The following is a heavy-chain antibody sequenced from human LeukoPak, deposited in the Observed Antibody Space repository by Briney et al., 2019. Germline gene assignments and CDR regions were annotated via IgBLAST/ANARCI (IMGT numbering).Heavy chain of an antibody. Sequence: PGGSLRLSCAASGFTFSSYAMSWVRQAPGKGLEWVSAISGSGGSTYYADSVKGRFTISRDNSKNTLYLQMSSLRVEDTAVYYGAKTSVCSGGSCYYDGIDIWGQGTMVTVFS. D-gene: IGHD2-15*01. CDR2: ISGSGGST. CDR3: AKTSVCSGGSCYYDGIDI. V-gene: IGHV3-23*01. CDR1: GFTFSSYA. J-gene: IGHJ3*02.